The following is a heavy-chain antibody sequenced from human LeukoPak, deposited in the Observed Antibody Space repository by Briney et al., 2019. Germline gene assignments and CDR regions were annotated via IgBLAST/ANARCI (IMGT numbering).Heavy chain of an antibody. CDR3: AKHSFDSGDYFDD. V-gene: IGHV4-61*01. CDR2: IYHSGNT. D-gene: IGHD3-22*01. J-gene: IGHJ4*02. CDR1: GGSVTSGNYY. Sequence: SETLSLTCTVSGGSVTSGNYYWSWIRQPPGEGLEWIGFIYHSGNTNYNPSLKSRVTIPVDASTNQFSLKMESVTAADTAVYYCAKHSFDSGDYFDDWGQGTLVTVSS.